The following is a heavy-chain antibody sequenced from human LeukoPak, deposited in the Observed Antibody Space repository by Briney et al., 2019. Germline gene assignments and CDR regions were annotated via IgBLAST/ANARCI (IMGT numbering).Heavy chain of an antibody. CDR3: ARLMITFGGVIVAFDY. Sequence: PGGSLRLSCAASGFTFSSYWMSWVRQAPGKGLEWVANIKQDGSEKYYVDSVKGRLTISRDNAKNSLYLQMNSLRAEDTAVYYCARLMITFGGVIVAFDYWGQGTLVTVSS. CDR2: IKQDGSEK. V-gene: IGHV3-7*04. D-gene: IGHD3-16*02. J-gene: IGHJ4*02. CDR1: GFTFSSYW.